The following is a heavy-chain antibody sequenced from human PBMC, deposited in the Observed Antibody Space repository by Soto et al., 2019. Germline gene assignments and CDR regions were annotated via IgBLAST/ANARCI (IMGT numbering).Heavy chain of an antibody. J-gene: IGHJ4*02. CDR1: GFSFISYG. V-gene: IGHV3-33*01. D-gene: IGHD2-21*01. CDR3: ARGLGQGGNSPFDY. CDR2: IWYDGDSK. Sequence: QVQLVESGGGVVQPGRSLRLSCAASGFSFISYGMHWVRQAPGKGLEWVAVIWYDGDSKYYADSVKGRFTISRDNSKNTLYLQMNSLRAEDTAVYYCARGLGQGGNSPFDYWGRGTLVTVSS.